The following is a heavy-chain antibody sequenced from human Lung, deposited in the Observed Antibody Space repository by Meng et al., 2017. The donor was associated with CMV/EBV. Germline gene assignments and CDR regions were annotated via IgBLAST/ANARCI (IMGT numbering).Heavy chain of an antibody. CDR1: GYTFTGYY. J-gene: IGHJ4*02. CDR3: ARPPVSEDIVVVPADNY. CDR2: INPNSGGT. Sequence: ASXXVSXKASGYTFTGYYMHCVRQAPGQGLEWMGWINPNSGGTNYAQKFQGRVTMTRDTSISTAYMELSRLRSDDTAVYYCARPPVSEDIVVVPADNYWGQGTLVTVSS. V-gene: IGHV1-2*02. D-gene: IGHD2-2*01.